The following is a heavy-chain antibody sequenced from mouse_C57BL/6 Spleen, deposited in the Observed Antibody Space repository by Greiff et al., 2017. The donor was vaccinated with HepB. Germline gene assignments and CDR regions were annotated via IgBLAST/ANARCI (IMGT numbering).Heavy chain of an antibody. CDR3: ARQSDGYQYAMDY. CDR2: ISGGGGNT. V-gene: IGHV5-9*01. Sequence: EVMLVESGGGLVKPGGSLKLSCAASGFTFSSYTMSWVRQTPEKRLEWVATISGGGGNTYYPDSVKGRFTISRDNAKNTLYLQMSSLRSEDTALYYCARQSDGYQYAMDYWGQGTSVTVSS. CDR1: GFTFSSYT. D-gene: IGHD2-3*01. J-gene: IGHJ4*01.